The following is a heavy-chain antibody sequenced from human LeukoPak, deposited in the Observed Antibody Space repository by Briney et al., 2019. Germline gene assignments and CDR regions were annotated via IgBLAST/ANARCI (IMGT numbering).Heavy chain of an antibody. Sequence: GGSLRLSCAASGFTVSSNYMSWVRQAPGKGLEWVSHIGRGIRYADSVKGRFTISRDNAKNSVYLQMNSLRAEDTAVYYCARDAPAGEKPEYFFDYWGQGTLVTVSS. CDR2: IGRGIR. J-gene: IGHJ4*02. CDR3: ARDAPAGEKPEYFFDY. CDR1: GFTVSSNY. V-gene: IGHV3-11*06.